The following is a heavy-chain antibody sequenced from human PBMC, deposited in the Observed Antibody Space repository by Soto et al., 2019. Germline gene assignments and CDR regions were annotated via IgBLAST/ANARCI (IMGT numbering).Heavy chain of an antibody. D-gene: IGHD6-13*01. CDR3: AREAGYLETIGQQLPDC. CDR2: IWHDTTNE. J-gene: IGHJ4*02. V-gene: IGHV3-33*01. CDR1: GFTFYNYG. Sequence: QVQLVESGGGVVQPGGSLRLSCAASGFTFYNYGMHWVRQAPGKGLEWVASIWHDTTNENYVGSVKGRFTISRDNSKNMLYLQMSSLRADDTATYYCAREAGYLETIGQQLPDCWGQGIMVTVSS.